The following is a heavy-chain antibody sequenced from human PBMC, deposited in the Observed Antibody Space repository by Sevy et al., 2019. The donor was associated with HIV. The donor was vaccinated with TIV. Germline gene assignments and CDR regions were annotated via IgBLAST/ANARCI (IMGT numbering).Heavy chain of an antibody. V-gene: IGHV4-34*01. J-gene: IGHJ5*02. Sequence: SETLSLTCAVYGGSFSGYYWSWIRQPPGKGLEWIGEINHSGSTNYNPSLKSGVTISVDTSKNQFSLKLSSVTAADTAVYYCARGYYYSNWFDPWGQGTLVTVSS. CDR1: GGSFSGYY. D-gene: IGHD3-22*01. CDR3: ARGYYYSNWFDP. CDR2: INHSGST.